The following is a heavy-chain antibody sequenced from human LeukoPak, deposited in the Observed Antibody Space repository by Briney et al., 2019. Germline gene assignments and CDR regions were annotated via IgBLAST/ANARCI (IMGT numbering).Heavy chain of an antibody. CDR2: VDPEDGEA. J-gene: IGHJ3*02. V-gene: IGHV1-69-2*01. CDR1: GYTFTDYY. Sequence: ASVKVSCKASGYTFTDYYMHWVQQAPGKGLEWMGRVDPEDGEAIYTEKFQGRVTITADTSTDTAYMELSSLRSEDTAMYYCTTVRYCISSSCSVDRGSAFDIWGQGTMLTVSS. CDR3: TTVRYCISSSCSVDRGSAFDI. D-gene: IGHD2-2*01.